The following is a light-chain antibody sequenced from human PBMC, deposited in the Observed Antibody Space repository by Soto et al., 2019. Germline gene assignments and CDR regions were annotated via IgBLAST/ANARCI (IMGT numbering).Light chain of an antibody. J-gene: IGKJ1*01. CDR3: QQYGDSPRT. Sequence: EIVVTHSPGTLSLSPGERASLSCRASQSIISRYLAWYQQKPGQAPRLLIYGASSRATGIPDRFSGSGSGTDFTLTISRLEPEDFAVYYCQQYGDSPRTFGQGTKVDIK. V-gene: IGKV3-20*01. CDR1: QSIISRY. CDR2: GAS.